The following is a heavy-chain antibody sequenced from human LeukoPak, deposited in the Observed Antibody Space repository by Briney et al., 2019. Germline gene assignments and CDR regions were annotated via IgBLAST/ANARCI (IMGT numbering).Heavy chain of an antibody. J-gene: IGHJ3*02. CDR3: AKDSMISNAFDI. D-gene: IGHD3-22*01. CDR2: ISGSGGST. V-gene: IGHV3-23*01. Sequence: TGGSLRLSCAASGFTFSSYAMSCVRQAPGKGLEWVSAISGSGGSTYYADSVKGRFTISRDNSKNTLYLQMNSLRAEDTAVYYCAKDSMISNAFDIWGQGTMVTVSS. CDR1: GFTFSSYA.